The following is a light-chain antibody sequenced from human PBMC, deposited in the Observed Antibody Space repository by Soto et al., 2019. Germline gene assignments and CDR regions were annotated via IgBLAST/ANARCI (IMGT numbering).Light chain of an antibody. CDR1: QTVSSNY. CDR2: GAS. J-gene: IGKJ5*01. Sequence: EIILTHSPDTLSLSPGERATLSCSASQTVSSNYLAWCQQRPGQAPRLLIYGASTRAAGIPDRFSGSGSGTDFTLTITRLEPEDSAVYFCQQYTGPPTTFGQGTRLEI. CDR3: QQYTGPPTT. V-gene: IGKV3-20*01.